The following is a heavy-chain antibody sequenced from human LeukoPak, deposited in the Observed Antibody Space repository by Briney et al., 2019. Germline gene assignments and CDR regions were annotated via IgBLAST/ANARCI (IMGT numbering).Heavy chain of an antibody. CDR2: ISAYNGNT. Sequence: ASVKVSCKASGYTFTSYGISWVRQAPGQGLEWMGWISAYNGNTNYAQKLQGRVTMTTDTSTSTAYMELRSLRSDDTAVYYCARGPHYYGSGSYYDYWGQGTLVTVSS. CDR1: GYTFTSYG. J-gene: IGHJ4*02. V-gene: IGHV1-18*01. CDR3: ARGPHYYGSGSYYDY. D-gene: IGHD3-10*01.